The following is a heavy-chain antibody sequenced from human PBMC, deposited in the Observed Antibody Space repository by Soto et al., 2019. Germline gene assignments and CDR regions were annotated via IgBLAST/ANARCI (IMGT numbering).Heavy chain of an antibody. CDR3: ATPKGSGYYSDAFDI. J-gene: IGHJ3*02. V-gene: IGHV1-18*04. CDR2: ISAYNGNT. CDR1: GYTFTNYG. D-gene: IGHD3-3*01. Sequence: ASVKVSCKASGYTFTNYGISWVRQAPGQGLEWMGWISAYNGNTNYAQKLQGRVTMTTDTSTSTAYMELRSLRSDDTAMYYCATPKGSGYYSDAFDIWGQGTMVTVSS.